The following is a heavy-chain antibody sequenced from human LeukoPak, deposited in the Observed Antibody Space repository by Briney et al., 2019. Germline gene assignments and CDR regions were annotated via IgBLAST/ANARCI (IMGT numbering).Heavy chain of an antibody. J-gene: IGHJ5*02. Sequence: ASVKLSCKASGYTFTSYYMHWVRQAPGQGLEWMGIINPSGGTTNYAQQLQGRVTMTTDTSTSTAYMELRSLRSDDTAVYYCARDPLMVRGVMTWFDPWGQGTLVTVSS. D-gene: IGHD3-10*01. CDR2: INPSGGTT. V-gene: IGHV1-46*01. CDR3: ARDPLMVRGVMTWFDP. CDR1: GYTFTSYY.